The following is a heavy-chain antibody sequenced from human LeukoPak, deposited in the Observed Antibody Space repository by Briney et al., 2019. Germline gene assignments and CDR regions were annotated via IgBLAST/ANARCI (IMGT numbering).Heavy chain of an antibody. CDR1: GFTFSNAW. CDR2: IKSKTDGGTT. D-gene: IGHD3-22*01. J-gene: IGHJ4*02. CDR3: AKCVSSGYYYYFDY. Sequence: PGGSLRLSCAASGFTFSNAWMSWVRQAPGKGLEWVGRIKSKTDGGTTDYAAPVKGRFTISRDDPKNTLYLQMNSLRAEDTAVYYCAKCVSSGYYYYFDYWGQGTLVTVSS. V-gene: IGHV3-15*01.